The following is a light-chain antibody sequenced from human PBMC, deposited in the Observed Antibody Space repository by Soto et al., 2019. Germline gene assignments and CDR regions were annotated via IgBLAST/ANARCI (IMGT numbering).Light chain of an antibody. Sequence: ETVMTPSPATLSVSPCERATLSGCASQSVSSKLAWYQQKPGQAPRLLIYGASTRATGIPARFSGSGSGTEFTLTISSLQSEDLAVYYCQQYNNWPPITFGQGTRLEIK. V-gene: IGKV3D-15*01. CDR3: QQYNNWPPIT. J-gene: IGKJ5*01. CDR2: GAS. CDR1: QSVSSK.